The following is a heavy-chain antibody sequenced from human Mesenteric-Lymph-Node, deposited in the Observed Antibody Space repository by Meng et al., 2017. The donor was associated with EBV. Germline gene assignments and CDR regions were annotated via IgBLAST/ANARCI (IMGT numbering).Heavy chain of an antibody. CDR2: INHSGST. J-gene: IGHJ4*02. CDR3: ARRGKVGAGY. CDR1: GGSFSGYY. Sequence: VQLQQWGAGLLKPAETLSLTCAGYGGSFSGYYWSWIRQPPGKGLEWIGEINHSGSTNYNPSLKSRVTISVDTSKNQFSLKLSSVTAADTAVYYCARRGKVGAGYWGQGTLVTVSS. V-gene: IGHV4-34*01. D-gene: IGHD1-26*01.